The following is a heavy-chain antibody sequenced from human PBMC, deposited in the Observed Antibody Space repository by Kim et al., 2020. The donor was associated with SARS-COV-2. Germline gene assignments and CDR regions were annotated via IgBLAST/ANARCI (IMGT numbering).Heavy chain of an antibody. CDR3: APADGTAFDY. J-gene: IGHJ4*02. CDR2: ITYDGSNK. CDR1: GFTFSSYA. D-gene: IGHD6-13*01. Sequence: GGSLRLSCAASGFTFSSYAMHWVRQAPGKGLEWVAVITYDGSNKYYADSVKGRFTISRDNSKNTLYLQMNSLRAEDTAVYYCAPADGTAFDYCGQGTLVT. V-gene: IGHV3-30*04.